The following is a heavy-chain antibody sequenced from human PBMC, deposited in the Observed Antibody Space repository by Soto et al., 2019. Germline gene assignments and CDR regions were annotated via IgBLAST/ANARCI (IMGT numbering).Heavy chain of an antibody. J-gene: IGHJ4*02. CDR2: IYGSGRGI. Sequence: GSLRLSCTASGLPHSNFAMMWVRQAPGKGLECVSGIYGSGRGIEYADSVKGRFTISRDNSKNTVYLQMTDLRADDTAVYYCAKDAIYNDGLWLMDHWGQGTQVTVSS. D-gene: IGHD2-21*01. CDR1: GLPHSNFA. V-gene: IGHV3-23*05. CDR3: AKDAIYNDGLWLMDH.